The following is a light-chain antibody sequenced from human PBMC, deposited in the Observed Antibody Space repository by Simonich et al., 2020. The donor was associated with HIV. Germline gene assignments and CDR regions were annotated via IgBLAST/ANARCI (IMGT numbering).Light chain of an antibody. Sequence: QSALTQPASVSGSPGQSITISCTGISSVVGSYNLVSWYQQHPNKAPKLLLYEGNKRPSGVSNRFSGSKSGNTASLTISGLQAEDEADYYCCSYAGSMVFGGGTKLTVL. J-gene: IGLJ3*02. CDR1: SSVVGSYNL. CDR3: CSYAGSMV. V-gene: IGLV2-23*01. CDR2: EGN.